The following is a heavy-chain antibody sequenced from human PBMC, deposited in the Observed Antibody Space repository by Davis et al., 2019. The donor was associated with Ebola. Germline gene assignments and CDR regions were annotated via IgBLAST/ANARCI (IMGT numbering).Heavy chain of an antibody. Sequence: PGGSLRLSCAASGFTFSSYSMNWVRQAPGKGLEWVSYISSSSSTIYYADSVKGRFTISRDNAKNSLYLQMNSLRDEDTAVYYCARARVDTIFGVVIIPGYYYYYMDVWGKGTTVTVSS. CDR1: GFTFSSYS. V-gene: IGHV3-48*02. J-gene: IGHJ6*03. CDR3: ARARVDTIFGVVIIPGYYYYYMDV. CDR2: ISSSSSTI. D-gene: IGHD3-3*01.